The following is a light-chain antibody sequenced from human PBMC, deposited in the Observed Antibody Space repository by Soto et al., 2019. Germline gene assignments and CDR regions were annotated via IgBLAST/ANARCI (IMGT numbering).Light chain of an antibody. CDR1: HDITSY. CDR2: DAS. J-gene: IGKJ3*01. CDR3: QKCDYLPI. Sequence: DIQMTQSPSSLSASVGDRVTITCQASHDITSYLNWYQHKPGKAPKRLIYDASILEAGVPSRFSGSGSGTDFTFTISSLQPEDVATYYCQKCDYLPIFGPGTTVDFK. V-gene: IGKV1-33*01.